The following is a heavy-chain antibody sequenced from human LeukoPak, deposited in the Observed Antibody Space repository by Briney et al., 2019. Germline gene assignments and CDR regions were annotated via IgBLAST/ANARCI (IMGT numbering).Heavy chain of an antibody. V-gene: IGHV3-23*01. Sequence: GGSLRLSCAASGFTFSSYAMSWVRQAPGKGLEWVSAISGSGSSTYYADSVKGRSTISRDNSKNTLSLQMNSLRAEDTAVYYCAKDPTVAATPYYFDYWGQGTLVTVSS. CDR3: AKDPTVAATPYYFDY. CDR2: ISGSGSST. D-gene: IGHD6-19*01. CDR1: GFTFSSYA. J-gene: IGHJ4*02.